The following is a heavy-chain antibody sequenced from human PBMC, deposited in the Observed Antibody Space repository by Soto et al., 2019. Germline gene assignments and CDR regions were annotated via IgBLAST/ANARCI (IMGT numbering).Heavy chain of an antibody. Sequence: ASVKVSCKASGYTFTSYYMHWVRQAPGQGLEWMGIINPSGGSTSYAQKFQSRVTISIDTSKNQFSLKLTSVTAADTAVYYCARPNSLGYYMDVWGNGTTVTVSS. CDR3: ARPNSLGYYMDV. J-gene: IGHJ6*03. CDR2: INPSGGST. CDR1: GYTFTSYY. V-gene: IGHV1-46*01. D-gene: IGHD6-13*01.